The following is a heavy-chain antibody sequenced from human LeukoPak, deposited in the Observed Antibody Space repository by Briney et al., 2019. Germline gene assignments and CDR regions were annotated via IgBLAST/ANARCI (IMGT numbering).Heavy chain of an antibody. D-gene: IGHD6-6*01. CDR1: GLXLSCCG. V-gene: IGHV3-23*01. Sequence: GGSLRLSCATSGLXLSCCGMTWVRQAPGKGLEWVSSISISGDITNYTDSVKGRFTISRDDSRNTVHLQMNSLRVEDTAVYYCVNSHKNAPGVYWGQGTLVTVPS. CDR2: ISISGDIT. J-gene: IGHJ4*02. CDR3: VNSHKNAPGVY.